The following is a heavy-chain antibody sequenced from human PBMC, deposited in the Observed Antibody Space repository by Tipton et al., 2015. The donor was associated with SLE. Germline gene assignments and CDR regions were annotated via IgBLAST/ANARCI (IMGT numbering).Heavy chain of an antibody. Sequence: TLSLTCTVSGGSISSYSWSWIRQPPGKGLEWIGYIYTSGSTNYNPSLKSRIIISVDTSKNRFSLKLSSVTPADTAVYYCARDLGAGGSFDNWGQGALVTVSS. J-gene: IGHJ4*02. CDR3: ARDLGAGGSFDN. D-gene: IGHD6-13*01. CDR2: IYTSGST. CDR1: GGSISSYS. V-gene: IGHV4-59*01.